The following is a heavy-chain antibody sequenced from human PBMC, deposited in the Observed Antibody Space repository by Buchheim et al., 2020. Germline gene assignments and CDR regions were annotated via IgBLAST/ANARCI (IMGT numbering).Heavy chain of an antibody. CDR2: IYYSGST. CDR3: ARDQNRYSGGWADWFDP. Sequence: QVQLQESGPGLVKPSETLSLTCTVSGGSISSYYWSWIRQPPGKGLEWIGYIYYSGSTNYNPSLKSRVTISVDTSKNQFSLKLSSVTAADTAVYYCARDQNRYSGGWADWFDPWGQGTL. J-gene: IGHJ5*02. V-gene: IGHV4-59*01. CDR1: GGSISSYY. D-gene: IGHD6-19*01.